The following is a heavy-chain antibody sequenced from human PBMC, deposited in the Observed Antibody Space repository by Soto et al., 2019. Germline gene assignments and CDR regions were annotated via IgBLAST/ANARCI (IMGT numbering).Heavy chain of an antibody. CDR2: ISGSGGST. J-gene: IGHJ4*02. V-gene: IGHV3-23*01. D-gene: IGHD6-13*01. CDR3: AKSEQQLVFLVQTLYYFDY. CDR1: GFTFSSYA. Sequence: PGGSLRLSCAASGFTFSSYAMSWVRQAPGKGLEWVSAISGSGGSTYYADSVKGRFTISRDNSKNTLYLQMNSLRAEDTAVYYCAKSEQQLVFLVQTLYYFDYWGQGTLVTVSS.